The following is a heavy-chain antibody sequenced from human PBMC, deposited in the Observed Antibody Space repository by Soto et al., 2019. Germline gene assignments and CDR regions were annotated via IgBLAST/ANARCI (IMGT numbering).Heavy chain of an antibody. Sequence: EVQLVESGGGLVQPGGSLRLSCAASGFTFSSYEMNWVRQAPGKGLEWVSYISSSGSTIYYAVSVQGRFTISRDNAKNSLYLQMNSLRAEDTAVYYCARDDILTTPRDYYYYGMDVWGQGTTVTVSS. V-gene: IGHV3-48*03. D-gene: IGHD3-9*01. CDR3: ARDDILTTPRDYYYYGMDV. CDR1: GFTFSSYE. CDR2: ISSSGSTI. J-gene: IGHJ6*02.